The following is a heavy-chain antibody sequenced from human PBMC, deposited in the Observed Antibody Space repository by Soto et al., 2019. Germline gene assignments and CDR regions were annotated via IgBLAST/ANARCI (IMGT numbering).Heavy chain of an antibody. Sequence: SGGSLRLSCAVSGFTLNDDAMSWVRQARGKGLEWVSTVSGSLGSAYYAASVEGRFTISGDYSNNTLYLQMNSLRVGDTATYYCAKDSRLPGFGLLIHAFDLWGHGTMVTVSS. CDR2: VSGSLGSA. CDR1: GFTLNDDA. V-gene: IGHV3-23*01. CDR3: AKDSRLPGFGLLIHAFDL. D-gene: IGHD3-3*01. J-gene: IGHJ3*01.